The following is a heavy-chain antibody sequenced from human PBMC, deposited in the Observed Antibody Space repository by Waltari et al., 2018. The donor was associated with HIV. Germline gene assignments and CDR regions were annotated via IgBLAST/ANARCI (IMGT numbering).Heavy chain of an antibody. CDR1: GYTFTGYY. J-gene: IGHJ6*02. D-gene: IGHD6-13*01. CDR2: SNPNRGGT. V-gene: IGHV1-2*02. CDR3: ARRSSGGMDV. Sequence: QVQLVQSGAEVKKPGASVKVSCKASGYTFTGYYMHWVRQAPGQGLGWMGWSNPNRGGTNYAQTFQGRVTMTRDTSISTAYMELSRLRSDDTAVYYCARRSSGGMDVWGQGTTVTVSS.